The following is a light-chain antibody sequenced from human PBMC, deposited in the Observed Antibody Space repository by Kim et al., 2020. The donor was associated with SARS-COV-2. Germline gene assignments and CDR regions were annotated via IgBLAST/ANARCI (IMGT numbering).Light chain of an antibody. CDR1: QGISNY. J-gene: IGKJ1*01. V-gene: IGKV1-9*01. CDR3: QQLKSFPRT. CDR2: GAS. Sequence: ASGGDNVAIACRASQGISNYLAWYQQKPGRAPTLLIYGASTLHSGVPSRFSGSGSGTEFTLTISSLQPEDFATYFCQQLKSFPRTFGQGTKVDIK.